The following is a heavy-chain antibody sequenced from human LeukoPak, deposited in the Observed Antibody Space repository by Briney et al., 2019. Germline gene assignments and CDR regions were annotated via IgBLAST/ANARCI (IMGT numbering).Heavy chain of an antibody. CDR3: ANAASYSVDY. CDR2: IYYRGSS. CDR1: GGSLSSSSYY. J-gene: IGHJ4*02. D-gene: IGHD1-26*01. Sequence: SETLSLTCTVSGGSLSSSSYYWGWIRQPPGTGLEWIGSIYYRGSSYYTPSLKSRVTISVDTSKNPFSLTLSSVTVADTAVYYCANAASYSVDYWGQGTLVTVSS. V-gene: IGHV4-39*01.